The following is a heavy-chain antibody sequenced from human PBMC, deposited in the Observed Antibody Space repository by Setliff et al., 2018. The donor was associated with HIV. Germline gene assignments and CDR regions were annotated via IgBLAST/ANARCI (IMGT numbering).Heavy chain of an antibody. Sequence: ASVKVSCKASGYTFTSYHMYWVRQAPGQGLEWMGAINPSGGSTRYAQKFQGRVTMTRDTSINTAYMELSSLTSDDTAFYYCAREPTGDFWSGYSSRGLDYWGRGTLVTVS. D-gene: IGHD3-3*01. V-gene: IGHV1-46*01. CDR1: GYTFTSYH. CDR2: INPSGGST. J-gene: IGHJ4*02. CDR3: AREPTGDFWSGYSSRGLDY.